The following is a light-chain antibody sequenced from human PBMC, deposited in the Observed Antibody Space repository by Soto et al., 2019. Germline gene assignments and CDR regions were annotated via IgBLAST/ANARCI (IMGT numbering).Light chain of an antibody. V-gene: IGLV2-23*01. Sequence: QSALTQPASVSGSPGQSITIACTGTSSDVAKYNLVSWYQQYPGRAPKLMIYEGTKRPSGVSNRFSGSKSGNTASLTISGLQAEDEADYYCCSYASSSTVIFGGGTKLTVL. CDR1: SSDVAKYNL. J-gene: IGLJ2*01. CDR2: EGT. CDR3: CSYASSSTVI.